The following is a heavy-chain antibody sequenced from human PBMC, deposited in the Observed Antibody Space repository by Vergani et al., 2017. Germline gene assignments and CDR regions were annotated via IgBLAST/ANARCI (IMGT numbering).Heavy chain of an antibody. J-gene: IGHJ6*02. D-gene: IGHD2-2*01. CDR2: IIPILGIA. Sequence: QVQLVQSGAEVKKPGSSVKVSCKASGGTFSSYAISWVRQAPGQGLEWMGRIIPILGIANYAQKFQGRVTITADKSTSTAYMELSSLRSEATAVYYCARGGGDVVVVPAYGMDVWGQGTTVTVSS. V-gene: IGHV1-69*04. CDR3: ARGGGDVVVVPAYGMDV. CDR1: GGTFSSYA.